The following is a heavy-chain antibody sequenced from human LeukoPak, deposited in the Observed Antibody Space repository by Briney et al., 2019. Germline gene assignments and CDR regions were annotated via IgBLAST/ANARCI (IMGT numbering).Heavy chain of an antibody. CDR1: GFTFSHYG. CDR2: IWYDGSSR. D-gene: IGHD2-21*01. CDR3: ARDGGGYCGGD. J-gene: IGHJ4*02. V-gene: IGHV3-33*01. Sequence: GRSLRLSCAASGFTFSHYGMHWVRQAPGKGLEWVALIWYDGSSRYYADSVKGRFTISRDNSKNTLYLQMNSLRAEDTAVYYCARDGGGYCGGDWGQGTLVTVSS.